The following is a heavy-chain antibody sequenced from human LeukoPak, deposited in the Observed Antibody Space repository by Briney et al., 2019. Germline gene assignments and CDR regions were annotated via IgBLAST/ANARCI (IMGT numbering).Heavy chain of an antibody. Sequence: SETLSLTCTVSGGSISSSSYYWGWIRQPPGKGLEWIGSIYYSGSTYYNPSLKSRVTISVDTSKNQFSLKLSSVTAADTAVYYCARDWYSSSWYTNAFDIWGQGTMVTVSS. CDR3: ARDWYSSSWYTNAFDI. CDR2: IYYSGST. J-gene: IGHJ3*02. D-gene: IGHD6-13*01. CDR1: GGSISSSSYY. V-gene: IGHV4-39*02.